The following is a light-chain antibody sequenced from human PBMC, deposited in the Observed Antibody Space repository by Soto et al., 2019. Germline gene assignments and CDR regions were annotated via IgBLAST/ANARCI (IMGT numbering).Light chain of an antibody. Sequence: QSALTQPASVSGSPGQSITISCTGTSSDVGGYNYVSWYQQHPGKAPKLMIYDVSNRPSGVSNRFAGSKSVNTASLTISGLQAEDEADYYCSSYTRRSTLVFGGGTKLTVL. J-gene: IGLJ2*01. CDR1: SSDVGGYNY. CDR3: SSYTRRSTLV. V-gene: IGLV2-14*01. CDR2: DVS.